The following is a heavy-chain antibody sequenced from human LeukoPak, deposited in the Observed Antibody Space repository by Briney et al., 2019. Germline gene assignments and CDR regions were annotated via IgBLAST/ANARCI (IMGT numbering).Heavy chain of an antibody. CDR3: ARKLEGVDY. Sequence: GASVKVSCKASGGTFSSYAISWVRQAPGQGLEWMGGVIPIFGTANYAQKFQGRVTITADESTSTAYLQWSSLKASDTAMYYCARKLEGVDYWGQGTLVTVSS. CDR1: GGTFSSYA. J-gene: IGHJ4*02. V-gene: IGHV1-69*01. D-gene: IGHD3-3*01. CDR2: VIPIFGTA.